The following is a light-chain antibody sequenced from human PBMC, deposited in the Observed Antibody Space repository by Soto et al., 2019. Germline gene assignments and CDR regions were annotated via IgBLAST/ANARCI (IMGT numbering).Light chain of an antibody. CDR2: DVT. CDR3: CSYAVTSWV. Sequence: QSALTQPRSVSGSPGQSVTISCTGASSDVYAYNYVSWYQQHPGKAPKLMIYDVTRRPSGVPDRFSGSKSGNTASLTISGLQAEDEADYYCCSYAVTSWVFDGGTKRTVL. J-gene: IGLJ3*02. V-gene: IGLV2-11*01. CDR1: SSDVYAYNY.